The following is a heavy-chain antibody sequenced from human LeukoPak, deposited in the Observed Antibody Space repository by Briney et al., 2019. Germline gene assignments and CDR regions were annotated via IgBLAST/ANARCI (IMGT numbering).Heavy chain of an antibody. D-gene: IGHD6-13*01. V-gene: IGHV5-51*01. CDR1: GYSFTSYW. CDR2: IYPSDSDT. CDR3: ASKGIAAGKIDFDY. Sequence: GESLKISCKGSGYSFTSYWIGWVRQMPGKGLEWMGIIYPSDSDTRYSPSFQGQVTISADKSISTAYLQWNSLKASDTAIYYCASKGIAAGKIDFDYWGQGTLVTVSS. J-gene: IGHJ4*02.